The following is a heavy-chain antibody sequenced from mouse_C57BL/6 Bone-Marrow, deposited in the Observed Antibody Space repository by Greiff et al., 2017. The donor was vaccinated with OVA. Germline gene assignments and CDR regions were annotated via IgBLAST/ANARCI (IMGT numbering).Heavy chain of an antibody. CDR3: TREDDYDEGYAMDY. D-gene: IGHD2-4*01. CDR2: IDPETGGT. J-gene: IGHJ4*01. CDR1: GYTFTDYE. Sequence: VQLQQSGAELVRPGASVTLSCKASGYTFTDYEMHWVKQTPVHGLEWIGAIDPETGGTAYNQKFKSKAILTADKSSSTAYMELRSLTSEDSAVYYCTREDDYDEGYAMDYWGQGTSVTVSS. V-gene: IGHV1-15*01.